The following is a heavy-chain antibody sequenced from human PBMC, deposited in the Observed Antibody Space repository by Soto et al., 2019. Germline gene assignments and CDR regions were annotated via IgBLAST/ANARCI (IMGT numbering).Heavy chain of an antibody. J-gene: IGHJ4*02. D-gene: IGHD3-22*01. Sequence: LRLSCVASGFAVSNNYMNWVRQAPGKGLEWVAVVYSGGTTYYADSVRGRFTVSRDDSKNTLFLQMSSLRAEDTAVYYCARAGSPFDSDSSGYWGFDHWGQGALVTVSS. CDR2: VYSGGTT. V-gene: IGHV3-53*01. CDR3: ARAGSPFDSDSSGYWGFDH. CDR1: GFAVSNNY.